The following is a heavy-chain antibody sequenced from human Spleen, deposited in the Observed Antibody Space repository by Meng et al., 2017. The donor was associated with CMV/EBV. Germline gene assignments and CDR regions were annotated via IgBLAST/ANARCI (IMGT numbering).Heavy chain of an antibody. J-gene: IGHJ4*02. Sequence: GGSLRLSCAASGFTFSRDGMHWVRQGPDKGLEWLAYIRYDANNKFYADSVKGRFTISRDNSKNILYLQMNNLRIEDTAVYYCAKGGGAAVPSTRYFDYWGQGTLVTVSS. V-gene: IGHV3-30*02. CDR3: AKGGGAAVPSTRYFDY. CDR1: GFTFSRDG. CDR2: IRYDANNK. D-gene: IGHD2-21*01.